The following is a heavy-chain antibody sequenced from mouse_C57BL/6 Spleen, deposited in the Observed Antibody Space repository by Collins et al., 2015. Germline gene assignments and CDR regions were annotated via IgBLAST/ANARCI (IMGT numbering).Heavy chain of an antibody. CDR1: GYTFTTYG. V-gene: IGHV9-3*01. D-gene: IGHD2-14*01. CDR2: INTYSGVP. CDR3: ARGYRGAY. J-gene: IGHJ3*01. Sequence: QIQLVQSGPELKKPGETVKISCKASGYTFTTYGMSWVKQAPGKGLKWMGWINTYSGVPTYADDFKGRFAFPLETSASTAYLQINNLKNEDTATYFCARGYRGAYWGQGTLVTVSA.